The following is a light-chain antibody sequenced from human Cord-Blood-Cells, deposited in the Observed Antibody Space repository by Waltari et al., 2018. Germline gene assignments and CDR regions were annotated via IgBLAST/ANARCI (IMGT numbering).Light chain of an antibody. J-gene: IGKJ2*01. CDR2: KAS. CDR3: QQYNSYSYT. CDR1: QSISSW. Sequence: DIQMPQSPSTLSASVGDRVTLTCRASQSISSWLAWYQQKPGKAPKLLIYKASSLESGVPSRFSGSGSGTEFTLTISSLQPDDFATYYCQQYNSYSYTFGQGTKLEIK. V-gene: IGKV1-5*03.